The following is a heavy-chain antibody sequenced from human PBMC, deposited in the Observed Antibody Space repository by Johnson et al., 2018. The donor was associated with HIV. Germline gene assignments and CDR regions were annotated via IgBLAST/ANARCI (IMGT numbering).Heavy chain of an antibody. CDR1: GFIFSNAW. CDR2: INWNGGST. V-gene: IGHV3-20*04. J-gene: IGHJ3*02. CDR3: ARDLGGSYSGLDAFDI. Sequence: VQLVESGGGVVKPGGSLRLSCAASGFIFSNAWMSWVRQAPGKGLEWVSGINWNGGSTGYADSVKGRFTISRDNAKNSLYLQMNSLRAEDTAVYYCARDLGGSYSGLDAFDIWGQGTMVTVSS. D-gene: IGHD1-26*01.